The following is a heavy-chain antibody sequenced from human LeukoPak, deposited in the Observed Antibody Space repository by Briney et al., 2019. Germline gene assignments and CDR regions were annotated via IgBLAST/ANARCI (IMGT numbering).Heavy chain of an antibody. D-gene: IGHD1-14*01. V-gene: IGHV4-31*03. CDR3: SRIPNQSKYSIGNY. CDR2: IYYSGST. Sequence: PSESLSLTCTVSGGSINSGGYYWSWIRQHPVKGLEWIGYIYYSGSTYYNSSLKSRVSISLDTSKNQFSLKPSSVTAADTAVYYCSRIPNQSKYSIGNYWGQGTLVTVSS. CDR1: GGSINSGGYY. J-gene: IGHJ4*02.